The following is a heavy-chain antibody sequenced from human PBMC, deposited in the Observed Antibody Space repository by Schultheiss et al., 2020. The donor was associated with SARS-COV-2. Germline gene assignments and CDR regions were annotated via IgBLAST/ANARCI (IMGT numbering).Heavy chain of an antibody. CDR1: GFTFSSYS. Sequence: GESLKISCAASGFTFSSYSMNWVRQAPGKGLEWVSSISSSSSYIYYADSVKGRFTISRDNAKNSLYLQMNSLRAEDTAVYYCARAVRVPAATYYYYYYMDVGAKGPRSPSP. J-gene: IGHJ6*03. CDR2: ISSSSSYI. D-gene: IGHD2-2*01. CDR3: ARAVRVPAATYYYYYYMDV. V-gene: IGHV3-21*01.